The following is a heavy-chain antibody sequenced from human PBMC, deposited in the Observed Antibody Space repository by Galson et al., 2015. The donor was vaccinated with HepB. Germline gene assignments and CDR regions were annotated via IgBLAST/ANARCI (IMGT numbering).Heavy chain of an antibody. V-gene: IGHV5-51*01. D-gene: IGHD5-24*01. CDR1: GYTFTIYW. Sequence: QSGAEVKKPGESLKISCKASGYTFTIYWIGWVRQMPGKGLEWMGLIYPRDSDTTYSPSFQGQVTISADKSINTAYLQWGSLKASDTAMYYCVRRRRDAPNTNLDYWGQGTLVTVST. CDR3: VRRRRDAPNTNLDY. CDR2: IYPRDSDT. J-gene: IGHJ4*02.